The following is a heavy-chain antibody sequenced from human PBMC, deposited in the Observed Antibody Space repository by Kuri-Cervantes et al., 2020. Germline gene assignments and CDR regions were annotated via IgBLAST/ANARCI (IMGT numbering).Heavy chain of an antibody. D-gene: IGHD2-15*01. J-gene: IGHJ4*02. V-gene: IGHV5-51*01. CDR3: ARRDCSGGNCPFDF. Sequence: KVSCKGSGYDFIRYWIGWVRQMPGKGLEWMGIIYPGDSDTRYSPSFQGQVTISADKSTSTAYLQWSSLKASDTAMYYCARRDCSGGNCPFDFWGQGSLVTVSS. CDR2: IYPGDSDT. CDR1: GYDFIRYW.